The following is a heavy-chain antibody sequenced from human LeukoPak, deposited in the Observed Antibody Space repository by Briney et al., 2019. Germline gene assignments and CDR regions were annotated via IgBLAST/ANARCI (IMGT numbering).Heavy chain of an antibody. V-gene: IGHV4-59*01. CDR3: ARGASGYSCG. D-gene: IGHD5-18*01. CDR2: IYYSGST. Sequence: PSETLSLTCTVSGGSLSSYYWSWIRQPPGKGLEWIGYIYYSGSTNYNPSLKSRVTISIDTSKNQFSLNLSSVTAADTAVYYCARGASGYSCGWGQGTLVTVSS. J-gene: IGHJ4*02. CDR1: GGSLSSYY.